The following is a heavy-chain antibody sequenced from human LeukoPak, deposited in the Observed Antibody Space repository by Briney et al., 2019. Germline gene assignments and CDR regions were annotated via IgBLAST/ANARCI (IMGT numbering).Heavy chain of an antibody. J-gene: IGHJ4*02. D-gene: IGHD3-22*01. Sequence: PSQTLSLTCTVSGGSISSGGYYWSWIRQHPGKGLEWIGYIYYSGSTYYNPSLKSRVTISVDTSKNQFSLKLSSVTAADTAVYFCARQVGYYYVSLDYWGQGTLVTVSS. CDR1: GGSISSGGYY. CDR3: ARQVGYYYVSLDY. V-gene: IGHV4-31*03. CDR2: IYYSGST.